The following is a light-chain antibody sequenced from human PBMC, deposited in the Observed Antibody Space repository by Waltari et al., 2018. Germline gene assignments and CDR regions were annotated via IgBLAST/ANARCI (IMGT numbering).Light chain of an antibody. CDR2: GAY. J-gene: IGKJ1*01. Sequence: IVMTQSPATLSVSPGEGATLSCKASQSLSSNLAWYQQKPGQLPRLLIYGAYTRATGIPARFSGSGSGTEFTLTISSLQAEDFAVYYCQERGRTFGQGTKVEIK. V-gene: IGKV3-15*01. CDR3: QERGRT. CDR1: QSLSSN.